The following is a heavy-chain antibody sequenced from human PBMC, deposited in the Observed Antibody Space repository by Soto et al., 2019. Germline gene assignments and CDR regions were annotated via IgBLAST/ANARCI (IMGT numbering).Heavy chain of an antibody. Sequence: SETLSLTCTVSGGSISSGDYYWSWIRQPPGKGLEWIGYIYYSGSTYYNPSLKSRVTISVDTSKNQFPLKLSSVTAADTAVYYCARDTGAYYGMDVWGQGTTVTV. D-gene: IGHD3-10*01. CDR3: ARDTGAYYGMDV. J-gene: IGHJ6*02. V-gene: IGHV4-30-4*01. CDR1: GGSISSGDYY. CDR2: IYYSGST.